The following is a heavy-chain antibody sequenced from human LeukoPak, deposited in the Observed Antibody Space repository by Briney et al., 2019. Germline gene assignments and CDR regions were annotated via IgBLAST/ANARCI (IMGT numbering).Heavy chain of an antibody. D-gene: IGHD1-1*01. J-gene: IGHJ4*02. CDR2: ISSSSSYI. CDR3: AKRDTTRNFDY. V-gene: IGHV3-21*04. Sequence: GGSLRLSCAASGFTFSSYSMNWVRQAPGKGLEWVSSISSSSSYIYYADSVKGRFTISRDNAKNSLYLQMNSLRAEDTAVYYCAKRDTTRNFDYWGQGTLVTVSS. CDR1: GFTFSSYS.